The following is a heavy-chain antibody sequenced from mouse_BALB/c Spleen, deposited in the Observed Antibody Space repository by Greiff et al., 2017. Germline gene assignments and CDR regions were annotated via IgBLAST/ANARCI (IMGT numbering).Heavy chain of an antibody. CDR3: ARDLYGNYVGAMGY. J-gene: IGHJ4*01. CDR1: GFSLTSYG. Sequence: VQLMESGPGLVAPSQSLSITCTASGFSLTSYGVHWVRQPPGKGLEWLGVIWAGGSTNYNSALMSRLSISKDNSKSKVFLKMNSLQTDDTAMYYCARDLYGNYVGAMGYWGQGTSVTVSS. D-gene: IGHD2-1*01. V-gene: IGHV2-9*02. CDR2: IWAGGST.